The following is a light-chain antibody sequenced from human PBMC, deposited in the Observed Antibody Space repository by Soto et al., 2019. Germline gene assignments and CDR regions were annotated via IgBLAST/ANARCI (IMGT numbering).Light chain of an antibody. CDR2: GAS. CDR3: QQFGSSPGFT. V-gene: IGKV3-20*01. Sequence: EIVLTQSPGTLSLSPGERATLSCRASQSINSRYLAWYQQKPGQAPRLLIYGASSRATGIPDRFSGSGSGTDFTLTISRLEPEDFAVYYCQQFGSSPGFTFVPGNKVEIK. J-gene: IGKJ3*01. CDR1: QSINSRY.